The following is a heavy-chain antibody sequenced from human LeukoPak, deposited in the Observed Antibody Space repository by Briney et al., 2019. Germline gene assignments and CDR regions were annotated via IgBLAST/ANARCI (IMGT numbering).Heavy chain of an antibody. J-gene: IGHJ5*02. Sequence: SETLSLTCTVSGVSISSSNSYWGWIRQPPGKGLEWIGEINHSGSTNYNPSLKSRVTISVDTSKNQFSLKLSSVTAADTAVYYCAVGGSSSWYGNWFDPWGQGTLVTVSS. CDR2: INHSGST. V-gene: IGHV4-39*07. CDR3: AVGGSSSWYGNWFDP. D-gene: IGHD6-13*01. CDR1: GVSISSSNSY.